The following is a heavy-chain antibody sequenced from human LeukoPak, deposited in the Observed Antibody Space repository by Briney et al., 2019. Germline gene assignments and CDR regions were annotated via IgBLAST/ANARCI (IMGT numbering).Heavy chain of an antibody. D-gene: IGHD6-6*01. J-gene: IGHJ6*03. CDR3: ASREDSSSGYYYMDV. CDR2: IIPIFGTA. Sequence: ASVKVSRKASGGTFSSYAISWVRHPPGQGLEWMGEIIPIFGTANYAQKFQGRVTITTDESTSTAYMELSSLRSEDTAVYYCASREDSSSGYYYMDVWGKGTTVTVSS. V-gene: IGHV1-69*05. CDR1: GGTFSSYA.